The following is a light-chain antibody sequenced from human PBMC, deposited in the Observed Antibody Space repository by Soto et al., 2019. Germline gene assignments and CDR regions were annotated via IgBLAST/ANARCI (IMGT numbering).Light chain of an antibody. CDR1: SSNIGNNY. CDR3: GTWDSSLSAGV. J-gene: IGLJ1*01. CDR2: ENN. Sequence: QSVLTQPPSVSAAPGQKVTIPCSGSSSNIGNNYVSWYQQLPGTAPKLLIYENNKRPSGIPDRFSGSKSGTSATLGITGLQTGDEADYYCGTWDSSLSAGVLGTGTKVTVL. V-gene: IGLV1-51*02.